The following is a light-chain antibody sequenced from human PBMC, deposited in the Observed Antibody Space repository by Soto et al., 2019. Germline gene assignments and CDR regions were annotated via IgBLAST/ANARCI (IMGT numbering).Light chain of an antibody. Sequence: DVQLTQSPAFLSASVRDRVTITCRASQGISSYLAWYQQKPGKAPKLLIYAASTLQRGVPSRFSGSGSGTEFTLTISSLQPEDFATYYCQQLNSYPLTFGGGTKVELK. J-gene: IGKJ4*01. CDR3: QQLNSYPLT. CDR2: AAS. CDR1: QGISSY. V-gene: IGKV1-9*01.